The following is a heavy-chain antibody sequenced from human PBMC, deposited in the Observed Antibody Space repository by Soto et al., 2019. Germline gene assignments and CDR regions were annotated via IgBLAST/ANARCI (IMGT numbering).Heavy chain of an antibody. CDR2: IYYSGST. Sequence: QVQLQESGPGLVKPSQTLSHTCTVSGGSISSGGYYWSWIRQHPGKGLEWIGNIYYSGSTYYNPSLKSRVTISVDTPKNQFSLKLSSVSAADTAVYYCTRAVIVVVVAAMAFDIWGQGTMVTSSS. CDR1: GGSISSGGYY. J-gene: IGHJ3*02. CDR3: TRAVIVVVVAAMAFDI. V-gene: IGHV4-31*03. D-gene: IGHD2-15*01.